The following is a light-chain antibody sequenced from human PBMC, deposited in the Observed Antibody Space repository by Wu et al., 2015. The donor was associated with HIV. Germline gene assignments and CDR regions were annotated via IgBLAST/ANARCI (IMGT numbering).Light chain of an antibody. CDR2: DAS. CDR3: QQRGNWPLFS. Sequence: EIVMTQSPATLSVSPGERATLSCRASQSVSSYLAWYQQKPGQAPRLLIYDASNRATGIPARFSGSGSGTDFTLTISSLEPEDFAVYYCQQRGNWPLFSFGPGTKVDIE. V-gene: IGKV3-11*01. J-gene: IGKJ3*01. CDR1: QSVSSY.